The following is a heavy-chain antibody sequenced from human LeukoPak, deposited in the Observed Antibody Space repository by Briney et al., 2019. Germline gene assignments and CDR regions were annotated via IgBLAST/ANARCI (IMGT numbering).Heavy chain of an antibody. Sequence: GGSLRLSCAASGFTFSTYAMSWVRQAPGKGLEWVSAISGSAGSTNYADSVKGRFTISRDNFKNTLYLQMNSLRVEDTAVYYCARGERAALITTLDYWGQGTLVTVSS. CDR2: ISGSAGST. D-gene: IGHD1-1*01. J-gene: IGHJ4*02. CDR1: GFTFSTYA. CDR3: ARGERAALITTLDY. V-gene: IGHV3-23*01.